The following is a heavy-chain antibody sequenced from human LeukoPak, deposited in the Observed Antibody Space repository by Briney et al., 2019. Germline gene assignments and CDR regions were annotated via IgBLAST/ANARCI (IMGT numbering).Heavy chain of an antibody. V-gene: IGHV3-48*03. D-gene: IGHD3-3*02. CDR1: GFTFNNFE. Sequence: GGSLRLSCAASGFTFNNFEMNWVRQAPGKGLEWISYINSSGSTMYYADSVKGRFTISREDAKNSLSLQMNNLRAEDTAVYYCARDSLAYFDFWGQGTLVTVSS. J-gene: IGHJ4*02. CDR3: ARDSLAYFDF. CDR2: INSSGSTM.